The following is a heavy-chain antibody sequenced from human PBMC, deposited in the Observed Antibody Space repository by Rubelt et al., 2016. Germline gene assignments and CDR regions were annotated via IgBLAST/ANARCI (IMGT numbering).Heavy chain of an antibody. CDR1: GGTFSSYA. Sequence: QVQLVQSGAEVKKPGSSVKVSCKASGGTFSSYAISWVRQAPGQGLEWMGGIIPIFGTENYAQKFQGRVTITVAESTSTAYMELSSLGSEDTAVYYCARGGAAAADDNDAFDIWGQGTMVTVSS. D-gene: IGHD6-13*01. V-gene: IGHV1-69*01. J-gene: IGHJ3*02. CDR2: IIPIFGTE. CDR3: ARGGAAAADDNDAFDI.